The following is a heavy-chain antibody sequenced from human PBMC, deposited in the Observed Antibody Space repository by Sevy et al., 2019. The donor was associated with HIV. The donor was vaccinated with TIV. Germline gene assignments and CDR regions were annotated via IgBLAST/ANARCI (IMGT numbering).Heavy chain of an antibody. CDR3: AREGCNQPPDY. V-gene: IGHV3-23*01. CDR1: GFTFRVYT. CDR2: ICFGGGTK. J-gene: IGHJ4*02. Sequence: GGSLRLSCTASGFTFRVYTMTWVRQAPGKGLEWVSTICFGGGTKRYADSVMGRFTISRDISKNTLYLQMNSLRVDDTAVYYCAREGCNQPPDYWGQGTLVTVSS. D-gene: IGHD2-8*01.